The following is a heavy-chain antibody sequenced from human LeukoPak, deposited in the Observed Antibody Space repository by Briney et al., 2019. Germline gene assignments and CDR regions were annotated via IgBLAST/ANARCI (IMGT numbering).Heavy chain of an antibody. CDR3: AKAHTASLSRGYLDY. D-gene: IGHD3-16*01. V-gene: IGHV3-30*02. CDR2: IHYDGSKN. CDR1: GFTFSNYG. J-gene: IGHJ4*02. Sequence: PGGSLRLSCAASGFTFSNYGMHWVRQVPGMGLEWLAFIHYDGSKNYYADSVKGRFTISRDNSKNTLYLQMSSLRPEDTAVYYCAKAHTASLSRGYLDYWGQGTLVTVSS.